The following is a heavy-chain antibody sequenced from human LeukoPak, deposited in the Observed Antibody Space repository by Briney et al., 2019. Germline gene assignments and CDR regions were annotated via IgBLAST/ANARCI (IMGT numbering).Heavy chain of an antibody. CDR1: GGSISSYY. D-gene: IGHD6-19*01. CDR3: AAESERWLVRS. V-gene: IGHV4-59*03. J-gene: IGHJ4*02. Sequence: SETLSLTCSVSGGSISSYYWSWIRQPPGKGLEWIGYIFHSGITNNNPSLKSRVTISIDMSKNQFSLKLNSVTAADTAVYYCAAESERWLVRSWGQGTLVTVSS. CDR2: IFHSGIT.